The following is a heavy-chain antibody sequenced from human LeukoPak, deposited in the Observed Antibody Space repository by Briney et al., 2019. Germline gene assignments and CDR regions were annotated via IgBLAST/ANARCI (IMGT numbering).Heavy chain of an antibody. Sequence: GGSLRLSCAASGFTFSSYGMTWVRQAPGKGLEWVSGISGSGGSTYYADSVKGRFTISRDDSKNTLYLQMNSLRAEDTAVYYCAKMRDDNYVVVITTLPSAFDPWGQGTLVTVSS. CDR3: AKMRDDNYVVVITTLPSAFDP. J-gene: IGHJ5*02. CDR1: GFTFSSYG. D-gene: IGHD3-22*01. CDR2: ISGSGGST. V-gene: IGHV3-23*01.